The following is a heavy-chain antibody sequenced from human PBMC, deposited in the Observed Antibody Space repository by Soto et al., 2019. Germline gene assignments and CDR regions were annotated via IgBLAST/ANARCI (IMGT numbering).Heavy chain of an antibody. D-gene: IGHD2-15*01. Sequence: PGGSLRLSCAGFGFIFSNNGMHWVRQAPGKGLEWVAFISYDGAETFYEDSVKGRFTVSRDNAKSSLYLQMDSLRAEDTAVYYCARVRSGGSGYFDYWGQGTLVTVSS. V-gene: IGHV3-30*03. CDR2: ISYDGAET. J-gene: IGHJ4*02. CDR1: GFIFSNNG. CDR3: ARVRSGGSGYFDY.